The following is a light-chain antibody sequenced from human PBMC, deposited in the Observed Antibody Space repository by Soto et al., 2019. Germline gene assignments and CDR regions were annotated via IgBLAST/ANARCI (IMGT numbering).Light chain of an antibody. V-gene: IGKV3-20*01. CDR3: QQYGTSPMYT. CDR1: QIVSTSY. CDR2: CAS. J-gene: IGKJ2*01. Sequence: EIVLTQSPGTLSLSPGERATLSCRASQIVSTSYLAWYQPKPGQAPRLLIYCASSRATGIPDRFSGSGSGTDFTLTITRLEPEDFAVYYCQQYGTSPMYTFGQGTKLEIK.